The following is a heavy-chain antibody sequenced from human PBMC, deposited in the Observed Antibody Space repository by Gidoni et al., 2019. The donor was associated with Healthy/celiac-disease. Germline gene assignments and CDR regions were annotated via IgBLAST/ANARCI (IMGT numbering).Heavy chain of an antibody. CDR1: GGSISSGDYY. Sequence: QVQLQESGPGLVKPSQTLSLTCTVSGGSISSGDYYWSWIRQPPGKGLEWIGYLYYSGSTYYNPSLKSRVTISVDTSKNQFSLKLSSVTAADTAVYYCARQPPNCGGDCLNWFDPWGQGTLVTVSS. CDR3: ARQPPNCGGDCLNWFDP. J-gene: IGHJ5*02. V-gene: IGHV4-30-4*01. CDR2: LYYSGST. D-gene: IGHD2-21*02.